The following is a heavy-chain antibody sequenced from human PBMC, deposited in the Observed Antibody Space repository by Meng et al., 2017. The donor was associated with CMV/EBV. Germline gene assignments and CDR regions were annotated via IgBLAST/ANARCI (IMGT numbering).Heavy chain of an antibody. CDR3: AREMPIAAAGCFDY. CDR1: GGSISSYY. V-gene: IGHV4-4*07. CDR2: IYTSGST. Sequence: GQLQESGPGLVKPSETLSLTCTVSGGSISSYYWSWIRQPAGKGLEWIGRIYTSGSTNYNSSLKSRVTMSVDTSKNQFSLKLSSVTAADTAVYYCAREMPIAAAGCFDYWGQGTLVTVSS. J-gene: IGHJ4*02. D-gene: IGHD6-13*01.